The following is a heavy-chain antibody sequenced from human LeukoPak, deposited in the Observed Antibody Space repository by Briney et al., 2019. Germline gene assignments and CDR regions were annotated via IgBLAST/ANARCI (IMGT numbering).Heavy chain of an antibody. Sequence: WMGGIDPTASYTNYSPSFQRHVTISADKSISTAYLQWSSLKASDTAMYYCAKGIVTTGGGAWGQGTTVTVSS. CDR2: IDPTASYT. V-gene: IGHV5-10-1*01. J-gene: IGHJ6*02. CDR3: AKGIVTTGGGA. D-gene: IGHD4-11*01.